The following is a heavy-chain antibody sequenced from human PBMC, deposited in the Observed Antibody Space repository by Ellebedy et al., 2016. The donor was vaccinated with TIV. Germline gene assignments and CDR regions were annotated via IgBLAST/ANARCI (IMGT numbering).Heavy chain of an antibody. J-gene: IGHJ6*02. V-gene: IGHV1-69*13. D-gene: IGHD6-13*01. CDR1: GGTFSSYA. CDR3: ARGEAAGTLRGFYGMDV. Sequence: SVKVSCXASGGTFSSYAISWVRQAPGQGLEWMGGIIPIFGTANYAQKFQGRVTITADESTSTAYMELSSLRSEDTAVYYCARGEAAGTLRGFYGMDVWGQGTTVTVSS. CDR2: IIPIFGTA.